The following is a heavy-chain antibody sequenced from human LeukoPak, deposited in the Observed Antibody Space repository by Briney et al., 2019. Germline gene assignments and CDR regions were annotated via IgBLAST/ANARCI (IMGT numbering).Heavy chain of an antibody. D-gene: IGHD3-22*01. V-gene: IGHV4-31*03. CDR3: ARDLLPDYYDSGYFDY. Sequence: PSETLSLTCTVSGGSISSGGYYWSWIRQHPGKGLEWIGYIYYSGSTYYNPSLKSRVTISVDTSKNQFSLKLSSVTAADTAVYYCARDLLPDYYDSGYFDYWGQGTLVTVSS. CDR2: IYYSGST. CDR1: GGSISSGGYY. J-gene: IGHJ4*02.